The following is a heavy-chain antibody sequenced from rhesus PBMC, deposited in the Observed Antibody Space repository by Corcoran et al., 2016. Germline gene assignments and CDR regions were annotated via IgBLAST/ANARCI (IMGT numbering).Heavy chain of an antibody. D-gene: IGHD3-22*01. J-gene: IGHJ5-1*01. CDR3: ARDLWNNYISQFYV. Sequence: QAQLQESGPGLVEVSETLSLTGTVSGDSISHKYFWNWVRQVPGRQLEWIANILGKNATTHYNPFIKSRVTISKDTSKNQVFLKLNSMTAADTAVYYCARDLWNNYISQFYVWGAGILVTVSS. V-gene: IGHV4S9*01. CDR1: GDSISHKYF. CDR2: ILGKNATT.